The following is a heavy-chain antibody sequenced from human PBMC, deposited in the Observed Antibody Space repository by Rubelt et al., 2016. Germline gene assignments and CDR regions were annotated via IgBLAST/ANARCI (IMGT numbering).Heavy chain of an antibody. CDR2: SGST. J-gene: IGHJ4*02. CDR3: ARDEESGGYDY. V-gene: IGHV4-59*01. Sequence: SGSTNYNPSLKSRVTISVDTSKNQFSLKLSSVTAADTAVYYCARDEESGGYDYWGQGTLVTVSS. D-gene: IGHD6-19*01.